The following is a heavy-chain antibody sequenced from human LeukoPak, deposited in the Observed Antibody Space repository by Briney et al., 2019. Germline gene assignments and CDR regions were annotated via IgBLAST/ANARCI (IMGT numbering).Heavy chain of an antibody. CDR3: ARGIAVAGTTPYYDY. J-gene: IGHJ4*02. Sequence: ASVKVSCKVSGYTLTELSMHWVRQAPGKGLEWMGGFDPEDGETIYAQKLQGRVTMTTDTSTSTAYMELRSLRSDDTAVYYCARGIAVAGTTPYYDYWGQGTLVTVSS. V-gene: IGHV1-24*01. CDR1: GYTLTELS. CDR2: FDPEDGET. D-gene: IGHD6-19*01.